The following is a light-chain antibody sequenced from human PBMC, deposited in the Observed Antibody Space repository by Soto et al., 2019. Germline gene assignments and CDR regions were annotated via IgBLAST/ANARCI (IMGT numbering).Light chain of an antibody. V-gene: IGKV3-20*01. Sequence: EIVMTQSPDTLSVSPGEGATLSCSASRSISRYLAWYQHQPGQAPRLLIYGASTRATGVPDRFSGGGSGTDFTLTISRLEPEDFAVYYCQQYGSSPITFGQGTRLEIK. CDR1: RSISRY. CDR2: GAS. J-gene: IGKJ5*01. CDR3: QQYGSSPIT.